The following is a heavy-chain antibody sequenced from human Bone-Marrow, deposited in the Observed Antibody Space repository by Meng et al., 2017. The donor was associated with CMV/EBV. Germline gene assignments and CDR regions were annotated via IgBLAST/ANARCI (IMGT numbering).Heavy chain of an antibody. J-gene: IGHJ5*02. V-gene: IGHV4-39*07. D-gene: IGHD3-3*01. CDR3: ARTRKEWLFINWFDP. Sequence: SETLSLTCTVSGDSISTGSHYWGWIRQPPGKGLEWIGSIYYSGSTYYNPSLKSRVTISVDTSKNQFSLKLSSVTAADTAVYYCARTRKEWLFINWFDPWGQGTLVTVSS. CDR1: GDSISTGSHY. CDR2: IYYSGST.